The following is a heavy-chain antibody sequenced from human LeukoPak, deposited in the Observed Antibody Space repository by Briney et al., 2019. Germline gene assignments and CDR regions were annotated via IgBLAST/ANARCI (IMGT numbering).Heavy chain of an antibody. V-gene: IGHV3-48*01. J-gene: IGHJ4*02. D-gene: IGHD1-26*01. CDR1: GFILSSYS. CDR3: ARGADGRYTLFDY. CDR2: ISGDSGSI. Sequence: GGSVRLSCAASGFILSSYSMTWVRQAPGKGLEWISYISGDSGSIYYGDSVKGRFTITRDNAKNSLYLQMNSLRAEDTAVYYCARGADGRYTLFDYWGQGTLVTVS.